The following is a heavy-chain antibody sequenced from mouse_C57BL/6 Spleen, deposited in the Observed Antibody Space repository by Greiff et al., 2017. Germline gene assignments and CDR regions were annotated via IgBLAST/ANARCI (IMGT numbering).Heavy chain of an antibody. CDR1: GYAFSSYW. Sequence: VQLQQSGAELVKPGASVKISCKASGYAFSSYWMNWVKQRPGKGLEWIGQIYPGDGDTNYNGKFKGKATLTADKSSSTAYMQLSSLTSEDSAVYFCAREGFITTVVDDWGQGTTLTVSS. J-gene: IGHJ2*01. V-gene: IGHV1-80*01. CDR3: AREGFITTVVDD. CDR2: IYPGDGDT. D-gene: IGHD1-1*01.